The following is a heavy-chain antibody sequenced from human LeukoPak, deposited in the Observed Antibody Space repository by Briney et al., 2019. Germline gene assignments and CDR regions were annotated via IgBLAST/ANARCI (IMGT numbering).Heavy chain of an antibody. D-gene: IGHD3-10*01. V-gene: IGHV3-23*01. J-gene: IGHJ4*02. CDR1: GFTFSSYA. Sequence: PGGSLRLSCAASGFTFSSYAMSWVRQAPGKGLEWVSAISGSGGSTYYADSVKGRFTISRDNSKNTLYLQMNSLRAEDTAVYYCAQSNVGSCYSASGFRGQGTLVTVSS. CDR2: ISGSGGST. CDR3: AQSNVGSCYSASGF.